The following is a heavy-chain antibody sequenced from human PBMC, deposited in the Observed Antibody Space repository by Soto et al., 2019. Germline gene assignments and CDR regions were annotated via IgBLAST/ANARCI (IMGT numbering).Heavy chain of an antibody. J-gene: IGHJ4*02. V-gene: IGHV1-69*05. CDR3: ARDQTTVTTSSPFDY. Sequence: GASVKVSCKASGCTFSSYAISWVRQAPGQGLEWMGGIIPIFGTANYAQKFQGRVTMTTDTSTSTAYMELRSLRSDDTAVYYCARDQTTVTTSSPFDYWGQGTLVTVSS. CDR2: IIPIFGTA. CDR1: GCTFSSYA. D-gene: IGHD4-17*01.